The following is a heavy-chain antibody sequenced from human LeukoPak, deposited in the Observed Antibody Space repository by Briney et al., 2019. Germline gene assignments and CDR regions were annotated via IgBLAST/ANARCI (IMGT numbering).Heavy chain of an antibody. CDR1: GGSISSYY. J-gene: IGHJ3*02. CDR2: IYYSGST. Sequence: SETLSLTCTVSGGSISSYYWSWIRQPPGKGLEWIGYIYYSGSTNYNPSLKSRVTISVDTSKNQFSLKLSSVTAADTAVYYCARGDPAGLGGALDIWGQGTMVTVSS. D-gene: IGHD1-26*01. CDR3: ARGDPAGLGGALDI. V-gene: IGHV4-59*01.